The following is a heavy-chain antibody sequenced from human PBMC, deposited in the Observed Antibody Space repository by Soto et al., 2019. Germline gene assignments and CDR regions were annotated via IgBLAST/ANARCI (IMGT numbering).Heavy chain of an antibody. V-gene: IGHV1-69*14. CDR2: IMPVFPTP. CDR3: ARDKDRLQLGGNYYYILDV. Sequence: QVQLVQSGAEVKKPGSSVKVSCKASGGTFSTSAISWVRQAPGQGLEWVGGIMPVFPTPDYAQNFQGRVTITAGKPTTTAYQSLGSLRADDTAVYYCARDKDRLQLGGNYYYILDVWGQGTAITVSS. D-gene: IGHD1-1*01. CDR1: GGTFSTSA. J-gene: IGHJ6*02.